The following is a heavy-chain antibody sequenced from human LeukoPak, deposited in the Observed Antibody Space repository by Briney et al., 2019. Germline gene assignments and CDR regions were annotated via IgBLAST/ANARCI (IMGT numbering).Heavy chain of an antibody. CDR1: GFIISDYE. Sequence: PGGSLRLSCAVSGFIISDYEMNWVRQAPGKGLEWLSLISSSGTTIYYADSVKGRFTISRDNAKNSLHLQMNSLRAEDTAVYSCASAIDYWGQGTLVTVSS. CDR2: ISSSGTTI. J-gene: IGHJ4*02. CDR3: ASAIDY. V-gene: IGHV3-48*03.